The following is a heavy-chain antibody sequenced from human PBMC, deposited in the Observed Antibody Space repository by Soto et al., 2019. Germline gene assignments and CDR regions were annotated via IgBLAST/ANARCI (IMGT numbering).Heavy chain of an antibody. V-gene: IGHV4-31*03. CDR2: IFYSGTT. Sequence: SETLSLTCTVSGGSINTAGYYWNWVRHSPGKGLEWIGYIFYSGTTYYNPSLESRLTMSLDKSKNHFSLRLSSVTAADTAYYHCARGFYDLSTATGGHWFDPWGHGTLVTVSS. CDR3: ARGFYDLSTATGGHWFDP. J-gene: IGHJ5*02. CDR1: GGSINTAGYY. D-gene: IGHD3-9*01.